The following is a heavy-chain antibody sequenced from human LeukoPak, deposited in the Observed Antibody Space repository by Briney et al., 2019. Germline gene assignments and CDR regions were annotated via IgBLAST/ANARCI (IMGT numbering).Heavy chain of an antibody. Sequence: PGGSLRLSCAASGFTVSSNYMSWVRQAPGKGLEWVSGIYSGGSTYYADSVKGRFTISRDNSKNTLYVQMNSLRAEDTAVYYCARSTSGHNWFDPWGQGTLVTVSS. CDR1: GFTVSSNY. V-gene: IGHV3-53*01. CDR2: IYSGGST. J-gene: IGHJ5*02. D-gene: IGHD6-25*01. CDR3: ARSTSGHNWFDP.